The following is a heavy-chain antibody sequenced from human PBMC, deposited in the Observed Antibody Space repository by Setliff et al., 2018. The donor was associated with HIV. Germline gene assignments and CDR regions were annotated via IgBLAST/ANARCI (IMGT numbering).Heavy chain of an antibody. CDR1: GASITTNSYY. CDR2: VYYTGST. Sequence: PSETLSLTCAVSGASITTNSYYWGWIRQPPGKGLEWIGYVYYTGSTYYNPSLKSRVTISVDTSKNQFSLKLSSVTAADTAVYYCARHNTGYSYGYDYYYYYMDVWGKGTTVTVSS. D-gene: IGHD5-18*01. V-gene: IGHV4-39*01. J-gene: IGHJ6*03. CDR3: ARHNTGYSYGYDYYYYYMDV.